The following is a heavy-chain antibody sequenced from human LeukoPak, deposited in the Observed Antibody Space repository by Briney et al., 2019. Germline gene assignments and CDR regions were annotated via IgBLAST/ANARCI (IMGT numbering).Heavy chain of an antibody. Sequence: PSETLSLTCTVSGGSISSYYWSWIRQPPGKGLEWIGYIYYSGSTNYNPSLKGRVTISVDTSKNQFSLKLSSVTAADTAVCYCARSRTMRYDILTGHYGMDVWGKGTTVTVSS. CDR3: ARSRTMRYDILTGHYGMDV. D-gene: IGHD3-9*01. CDR2: IYYSGST. J-gene: IGHJ6*04. CDR1: GGSISSYY. V-gene: IGHV4-59*01.